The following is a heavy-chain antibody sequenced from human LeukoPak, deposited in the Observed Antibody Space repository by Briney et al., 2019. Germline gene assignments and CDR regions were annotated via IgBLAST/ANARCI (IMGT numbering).Heavy chain of an antibody. CDR3: ARDPVQSTLLDY. D-gene: IGHD1-26*01. Sequence: GGSVKVSCKASGYTFTGYYMHWVRQAPGERLEGMGRINPNSGGTNYAQKFQGRFTMTRDTSIRPAYMEVSRLRSDDTAVYYCARDPVQSTLLDYWGQGTLVTVSS. V-gene: IGHV1-2*06. CDR1: GYTFTGYY. J-gene: IGHJ4*02. CDR2: INPNSGGT.